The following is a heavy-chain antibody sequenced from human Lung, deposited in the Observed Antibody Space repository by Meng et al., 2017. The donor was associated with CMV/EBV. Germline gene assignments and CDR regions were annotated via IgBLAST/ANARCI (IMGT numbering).Heavy chain of an antibody. V-gene: IGHV4-4*03. J-gene: IGHJ4*02. CDR2: IYHRGGT. CDR1: GGSISISTW. Sequence: QMQLQDPGPERVTPPAPLSLTGAVSGGSISISTWWSWVRQPPGKVLEWIGEIYHRGGTNYNPSLRGRVTISLNKSKNQFSLTLRSVTAADTAVYYCARDPYATGWAGWGQGTLVTVSS. D-gene: IGHD6-19*01. CDR3: ARDPYATGWAG.